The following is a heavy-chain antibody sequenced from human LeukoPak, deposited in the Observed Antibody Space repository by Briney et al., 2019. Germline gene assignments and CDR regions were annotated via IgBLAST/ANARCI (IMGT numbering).Heavy chain of an antibody. Sequence: GGSLRLSCAACGFTVSSYWMQWVRHAPGEGLVWVSRISTEGSSTDYADCVEGRFSISRDNAKSTLYLQMNNLRAEDTAVYYCAQLGWQYQPGFDWGQGTLVTVSS. CDR2: ISTEGSST. D-gene: IGHD2-2*01. V-gene: IGHV3-74*01. J-gene: IGHJ4*02. CDR3: AQLGWQYQPGFD. CDR1: GFTVSSYW.